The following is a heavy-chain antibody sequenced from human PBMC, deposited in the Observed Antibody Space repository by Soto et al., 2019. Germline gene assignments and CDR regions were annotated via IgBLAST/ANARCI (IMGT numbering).Heavy chain of an antibody. CDR1: GFTFSMYW. CDR3: TRGPRPSSVGTGAF. D-gene: IGHD3-10*01. J-gene: IGHJ4*02. CDR2: ISDDGSRA. Sequence: GSLRLSCTASGFTFSMYWMHWVRQVPGKGPEWVSRISDDGSRADYADSVKGRFTISRDNAKNTLYLEMHVLRADDTAVYYCTRGPRPSSVGTGAFWGQGTPVTVPQ. V-gene: IGHV3-74*01.